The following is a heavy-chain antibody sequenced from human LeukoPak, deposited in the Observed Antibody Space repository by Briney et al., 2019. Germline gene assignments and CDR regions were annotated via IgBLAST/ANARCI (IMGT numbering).Heavy chain of an antibody. Sequence: ASVKVSCKASGYTFTDYYMHWVRQAPGQGLEWMGMINPSGGSTSYAQKFRGRVTMTRDTSTSTVYMELSSLRSEDTAVYYCASQVKRLISSSFDYWGQGTLVTVSS. CDR2: INPSGGST. D-gene: IGHD6-6*01. CDR1: GYTFTDYY. CDR3: ASQVKRLISSSFDY. V-gene: IGHV1-46*01. J-gene: IGHJ4*02.